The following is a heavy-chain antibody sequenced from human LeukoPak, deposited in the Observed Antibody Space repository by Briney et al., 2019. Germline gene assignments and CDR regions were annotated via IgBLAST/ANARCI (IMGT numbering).Heavy chain of an antibody. CDR2: INPDGSTT. J-gene: IGHJ4*02. CDR1: GFTFSSNG. D-gene: IGHD2-15*01. CDR3: ARSVLGPSDC. V-gene: IGHV3-74*01. Sequence: GGSLRLSWAASGFTFSSNGMHWVRQAPGKGLVWVSRINPDGSTTGYADSVKGRFTISRDNAKNTLYLQMNSLRAEDSAVYYCARSVLGPSDCWGQGTLVTVSS.